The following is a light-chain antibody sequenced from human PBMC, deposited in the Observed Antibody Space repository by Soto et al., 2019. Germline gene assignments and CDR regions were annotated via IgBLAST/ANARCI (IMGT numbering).Light chain of an antibody. J-gene: IGKJ2*01. V-gene: IGKV3-20*01. CDR3: HQYGSSPYT. CDR2: NAG. Sequence: EIVLTQSPDTLSLSPGGRATLSCRASQSVRDNFLAWYQQRPGQSPRLLIYNAGSRATGIPERISGSGSETDFTLTIYRLEPEDFAVYYCHQYGSSPYTFGQGTKLEIK. CDR1: QSVRDNF.